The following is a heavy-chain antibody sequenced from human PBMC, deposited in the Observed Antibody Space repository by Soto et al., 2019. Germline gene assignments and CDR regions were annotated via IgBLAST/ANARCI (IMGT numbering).Heavy chain of an antibody. CDR3: ATGGDFWSGYSILYYGMDV. CDR2: ISSSSSYI. Sequence: AGGSLRLSCAASGFTFSSYSMNWVRQAPGKGLEWVSSISSSSSYIYYADSVKGRFTISRDNAKNSLYLQMNSLRAEDTAVYYCATGGDFWSGYSILYYGMDVWGQGTTVTVSS. D-gene: IGHD3-3*01. J-gene: IGHJ6*02. CDR1: GFTFSSYS. V-gene: IGHV3-21*01.